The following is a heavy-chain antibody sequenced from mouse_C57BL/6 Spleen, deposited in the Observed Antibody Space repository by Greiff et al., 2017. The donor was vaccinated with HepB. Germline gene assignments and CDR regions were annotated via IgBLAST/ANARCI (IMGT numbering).Heavy chain of an antibody. J-gene: IGHJ2*01. V-gene: IGHV5-4*01. D-gene: IGHD3-3*01. CDR2: ISDGGSYT. Sequence: EVQGVESGGGLVKPGGSLKLSCAASGFTFSSYAMSWVRQTPEKRLEWVATISDGGSYTYYPDNVKGRFTISRDNAKNTLYLQMSHLKSEDTAMYYCAREGDSFFDYWGQGTTLTVSS. CDR1: GFTFSSYA. CDR3: AREGDSFFDY.